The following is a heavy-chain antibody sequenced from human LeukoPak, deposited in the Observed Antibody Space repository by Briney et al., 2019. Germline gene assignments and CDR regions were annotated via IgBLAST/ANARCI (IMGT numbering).Heavy chain of an antibody. CDR3: ARVGDKCGGLFHNWFDP. CDR1: GGSISSCSYY. D-gene: IGHD3-10*01. J-gene: IGHJ5*02. CDR2: IDYSRST. Sequence: SETLSLTCTVSGGSISSCSYYWGWLRQPPGKWLEWIGSIDYSRSTYYNPSLKSRVTISVDTSKNQFSLKLSSVTAADTAVYYCARVGDKCGGLFHNWFDPWGQGTLVTVSS. V-gene: IGHV4-39*07.